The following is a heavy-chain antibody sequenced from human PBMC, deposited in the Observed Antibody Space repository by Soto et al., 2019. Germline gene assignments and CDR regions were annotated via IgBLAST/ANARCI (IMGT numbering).Heavy chain of an antibody. CDR2: ISAYNGNT. CDR1: GYTFTSYG. CDR3: GRDCGGDCHYYYYGMDV. V-gene: IGHV1-18*01. Sequence: GASVKVSCKASGYTFTSYGISWVRQAPGQGLEWMGWISAYNGNTNYAQKLQGRVTMTTDTSTSTAYMELRSLRSDDTAVYYCGRDCGGDCHYYYYGMDVWGQGTTVTVSS. J-gene: IGHJ6*02. D-gene: IGHD2-21*02.